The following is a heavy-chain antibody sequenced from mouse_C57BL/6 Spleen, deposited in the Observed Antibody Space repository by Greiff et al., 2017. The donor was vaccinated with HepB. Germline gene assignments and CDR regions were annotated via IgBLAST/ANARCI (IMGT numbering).Heavy chain of an antibody. CDR2: IDPSDSYT. Sequence: VQLQQPGAELVMPGASVKLSCKASGYTFTSYWMHWVKQRPGQGLEWIGEIDPSDSYTNYNQKFKGKSTLTVDKSSSTAYMQLSSLTSEDSAVYYCARGYYSNTGYFDVWGTGTTVTVSS. J-gene: IGHJ1*03. V-gene: IGHV1-69*01. D-gene: IGHD2-5*01. CDR1: GYTFTSYW. CDR3: ARGYYSNTGYFDV.